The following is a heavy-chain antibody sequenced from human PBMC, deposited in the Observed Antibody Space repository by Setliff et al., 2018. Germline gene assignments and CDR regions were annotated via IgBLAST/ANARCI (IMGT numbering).Heavy chain of an antibody. CDR1: GFTFSRYW. CDR2: IFYGGST. V-gene: IGHV4-59*04. CDR3: ARKSRNIVVVPAAVIYYYYYYMDV. J-gene: IGHJ6*03. D-gene: IGHD2-2*01. Sequence: SETLSLSCAASGFTFSRYWMSWIRQPPGRGLELIGSIFYGGSTYYNPSLKSRVTISIDASKNQFSLKLDSVTAADTAVYYCARKSRNIVVVPAAVIYYYYYYMDVWGKGTTVTVSS.